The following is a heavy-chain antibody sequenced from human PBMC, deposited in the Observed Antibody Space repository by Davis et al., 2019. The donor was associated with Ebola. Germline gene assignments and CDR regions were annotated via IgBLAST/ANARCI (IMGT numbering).Heavy chain of an antibody. CDR1: GFTFTSYW. V-gene: IGHV3-74*01. Sequence: GESLKISCAASGFTFTSYWMHWVRQAPGKGLVWVSRIKSDGSYTSYADSVKGRFTISRDNAKNTLYLQMNSLRAEDTAVYYCAKDYFDYWGQGTLVTVSS. CDR3: AKDYFDY. CDR2: IKSDGSYT. J-gene: IGHJ4*02.